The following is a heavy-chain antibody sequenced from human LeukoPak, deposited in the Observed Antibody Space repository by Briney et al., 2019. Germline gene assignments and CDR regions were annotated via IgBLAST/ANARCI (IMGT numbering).Heavy chain of an antibody. V-gene: IGHV4-59*01. Sequence: SETLSLTRTVSGGSISNYWWSWIRQPPGKGLEWIGYVFDSGGTNYNPSLKSRVTISVDTSKKQFSLKLSSVTAADTAVCYCARLKYYYDSSGYYSPDAFDIWGQGTMVTVSS. D-gene: IGHD3-22*01. CDR3: ARLKYYYDSSGYYSPDAFDI. CDR2: VFDSGGT. J-gene: IGHJ3*02. CDR1: GGSISNYW.